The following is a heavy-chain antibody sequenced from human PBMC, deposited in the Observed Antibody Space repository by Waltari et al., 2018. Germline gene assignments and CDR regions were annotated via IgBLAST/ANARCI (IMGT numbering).Heavy chain of an antibody. CDR3: AKLVGGSDRGPEDH. Sequence: QVQLVESGGGVVQPGRSLRLSCAVSGFTFSSYAMHWVRQAPGKGLEWVAVISYDGSNKYYADSVKGRFTISRDNSKNTLYLQMNSLKTEDTALYYCAKLVGGSDRGPEDHWGQGTLVTVSS. D-gene: IGHD2-15*01. CDR1: GFTFSSYA. J-gene: IGHJ4*02. V-gene: IGHV3-30*18. CDR2: ISYDGSNK.